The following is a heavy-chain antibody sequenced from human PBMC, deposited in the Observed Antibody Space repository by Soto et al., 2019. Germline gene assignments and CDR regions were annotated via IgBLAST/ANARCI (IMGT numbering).Heavy chain of an antibody. CDR3: ARELIAVASFDY. J-gene: IGHJ4*02. CDR2: INAGNGNT. D-gene: IGHD6-19*01. V-gene: IGHV1-3*01. CDR1: GYTFTSYA. Sequence: ASVKVYCKASGYTFTSYAMHWVRQAPGQRLEWMGWINAGNGNTKYSQKFQGRVTITRDTSASTAYMELSSLRSEDTAVYYCARELIAVASFDYWGQGTLVTVSS.